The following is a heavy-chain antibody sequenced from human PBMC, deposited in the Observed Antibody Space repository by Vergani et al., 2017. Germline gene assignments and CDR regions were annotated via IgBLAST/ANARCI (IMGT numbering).Heavy chain of an antibody. Sequence: EVQLVESGGGSVKPGGSLRLSCAASGFTFSNAWMSWVRQAPGKGLEWVGRIKSKTDGGTTDYAAPVKGRFTISRDDSKNTLYLQMNSLKTEDTAVYYCTTPLAYCGGDCSFYWGQGTLVTVSS. CDR1: GFTFSNAW. D-gene: IGHD2-21*02. V-gene: IGHV3-15*01. J-gene: IGHJ4*02. CDR2: IKSKTDGGTT. CDR3: TTPLAYCGGDCSFY.